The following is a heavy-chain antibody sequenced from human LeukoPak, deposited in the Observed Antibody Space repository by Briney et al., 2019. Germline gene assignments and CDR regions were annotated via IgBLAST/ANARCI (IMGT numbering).Heavy chain of an antibody. V-gene: IGHV4-34*01. CDR3: ARGTKVVPANY. J-gene: IGHJ4*02. CDR2: INHSGST. Sequence: KPSETLSLTCAVYGVSFSGYYWSWIRQPPGKGLEWIGEINHSGSTNYNPSLKSRVTISDTSKNQFSLKLSSVTAADTAVYYCARGTKVVPANYWGQGTLVTVSP. D-gene: IGHD2-2*01. CDR1: GVSFSGYY.